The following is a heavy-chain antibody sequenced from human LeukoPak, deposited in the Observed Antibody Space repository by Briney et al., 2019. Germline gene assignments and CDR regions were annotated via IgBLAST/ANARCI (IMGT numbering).Heavy chain of an antibody. J-gene: IGHJ6*03. V-gene: IGHV3-33*06. Sequence: GGSLRLSCAASGFTFSSYGMHWVRQAPGKGLEWVAVIWYDGSNKYYADSVEGRFTISRDNSKNTLYLQMNSLRAEDTAVYYCAKGKDYYYYYYMDVWGKGTTVTVSS. CDR3: AKGKDYYYYYYMDV. CDR1: GFTFSSYG. CDR2: IWYDGSNK.